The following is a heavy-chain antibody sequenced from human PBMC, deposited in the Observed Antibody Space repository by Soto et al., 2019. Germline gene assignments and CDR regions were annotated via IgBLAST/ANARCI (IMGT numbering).Heavy chain of an antibody. Sequence: SVKVSCKASGGTFSSYAISWVRQAPGQGLEWMGGIIPIFGTANYAQKFQGRVTITADESTSTAYMELSSLRSEDTAVYYCARDYYDSSGYPSRIFDYWGQGTLVTVSS. CDR1: GGTFSSYA. D-gene: IGHD3-22*01. CDR3: ARDYYDSSGYPSRIFDY. CDR2: IIPIFGTA. V-gene: IGHV1-69*13. J-gene: IGHJ4*02.